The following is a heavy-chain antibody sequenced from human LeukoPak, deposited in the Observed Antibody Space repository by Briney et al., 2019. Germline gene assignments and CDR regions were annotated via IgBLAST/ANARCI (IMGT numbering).Heavy chain of an antibody. CDR2: IYYSGST. V-gene: IGHV4-59*11. Sequence: PSQTLSLTCTVSAGSITSHYWSWIRQPPRKGLEWIGYIYYSGSTNYNPSLKSRVTISVDTSKNQFSLKLSSVTAADTAVYYCARHRMATEYYFDYWGQGTLVTVSS. CDR3: ARHRMATEYYFDY. J-gene: IGHJ4*02. D-gene: IGHD5-24*01. CDR1: AGSITSHY.